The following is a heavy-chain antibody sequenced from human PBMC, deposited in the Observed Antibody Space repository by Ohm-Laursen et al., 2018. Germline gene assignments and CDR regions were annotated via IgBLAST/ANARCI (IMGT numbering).Heavy chain of an antibody. CDR1: GFIFSNYW. CDR3: ARDPTFHAFDI. V-gene: IGHV3-7*01. J-gene: IGHJ3*02. Sequence: SLRLSCAASGFIFSNYWMTWVRQAPGKGLAWVANIRKDGGETYYVDSVKGRFTISRDNAKNSLYLQINSLKGEDTAVYFCARDPTFHAFDIWGQGTMVTVSS. CDR2: IRKDGGET. D-gene: IGHD2/OR15-2a*01.